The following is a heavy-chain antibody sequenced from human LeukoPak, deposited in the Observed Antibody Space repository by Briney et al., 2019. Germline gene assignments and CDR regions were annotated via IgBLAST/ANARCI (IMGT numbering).Heavy chain of an antibody. V-gene: IGHV3-9*01. CDR3: AKARVGGWLVLGFDY. Sequence: PGRSLRLSCAASGFTFDDYAMHWVRQAPGKGLEWVSGLSWNSGSIGYADSVKGRFTISRDNAKNSLYLQMNSLRAEDTALYYCAKARVGGWLVLGFDYWGQGTLVTVSS. J-gene: IGHJ4*02. CDR2: LSWNSGSI. D-gene: IGHD6-19*01. CDR1: GFTFDDYA.